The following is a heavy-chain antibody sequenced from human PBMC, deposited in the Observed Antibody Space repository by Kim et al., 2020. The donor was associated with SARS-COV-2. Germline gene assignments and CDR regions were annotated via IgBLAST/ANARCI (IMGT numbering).Heavy chain of an antibody. V-gene: IGHV3-21*01. CDR3: ASLWGYSGLGGYGMDV. CDR1: GFTFSSYS. Sequence: GGSLRLSCAASGFTFSSYSMNWVRQAPGKGLEWVSSISSSSSYIYYADSVKGRFTISRDNAKNSLYLQMNSLRAEDTAVYYCASLWGYSGLGGYGMDVWGQGTTVTVSS. D-gene: IGHD5-12*01. J-gene: IGHJ6*02. CDR2: ISSSSSYI.